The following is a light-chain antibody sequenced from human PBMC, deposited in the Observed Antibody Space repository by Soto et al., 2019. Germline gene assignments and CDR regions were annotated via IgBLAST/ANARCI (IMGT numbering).Light chain of an antibody. CDR2: EVT. V-gene: IGLV2-14*01. Sequence: QSALTQPASVSGSPGQAITISCTGTTGDVGGNHYISWYQQHPGRAPKLIIYEVTNRPSGVSTRFSGSKSGTTASLTISGLQREDEADYHCSSYSNVGTVIFGGGTKVTVL. CDR3: SSYSNVGTVI. J-gene: IGLJ2*01. CDR1: TGDVGGNHY.